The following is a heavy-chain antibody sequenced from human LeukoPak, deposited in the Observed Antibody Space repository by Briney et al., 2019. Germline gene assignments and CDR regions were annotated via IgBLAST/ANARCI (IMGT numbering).Heavy chain of an antibody. CDR3: ARVGSGGSWGAFDI. J-gene: IGHJ3*02. V-gene: IGHV1-18*04. D-gene: IGHD2-15*01. CDR2: ISAYNGNT. Sequence: ASVKVSCKASGYTFTGYYMHWVRQAPGQGLEWMGWISAYNGNTNYAQKLQGRVTMTTDTSTSTAYMELRSLRSDDTAVYYCARVGSGGSWGAFDIWGQGTMVTVSS. CDR1: GYTFTGYY.